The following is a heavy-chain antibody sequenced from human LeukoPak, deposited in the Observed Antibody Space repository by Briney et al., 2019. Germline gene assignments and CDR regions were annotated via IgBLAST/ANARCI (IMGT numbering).Heavy chain of an antibody. J-gene: IGHJ4*02. Sequence: GGSLRLSCAASGFTFSNYWMSWVRQAPGKGLEWVASISQDGTEKFYVGSAEGRFTISRDNAKNSLYVQMNSLSAEDTALYFCATDGFCSGGACFRKNDFWGQGTLVTVSS. V-gene: IGHV3-7*01. CDR1: GFTFSNYW. D-gene: IGHD2-15*01. CDR3: ATDGFCSGGACFRKNDF. CDR2: ISQDGTEK.